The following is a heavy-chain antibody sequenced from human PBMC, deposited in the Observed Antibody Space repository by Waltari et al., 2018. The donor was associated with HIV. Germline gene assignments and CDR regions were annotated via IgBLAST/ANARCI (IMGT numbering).Heavy chain of an antibody. CDR2: ISPYNGNT. V-gene: IGHV1-18*01. J-gene: IGHJ4*02. CDR1: GYTFIDHG. CDR3: ARVAGGDYFDY. D-gene: IGHD4-17*01. Sequence: QVQLVQSGGEVQKPGASVKVSCKASGYTFIDHGITWVRQAPGQGLEWMAWISPYNGNTDYAQRFQGRVSVTTDTSTNTAYMELRSLRSDDTAVYFCARVAGGDYFDYWGQGTLVTVSS.